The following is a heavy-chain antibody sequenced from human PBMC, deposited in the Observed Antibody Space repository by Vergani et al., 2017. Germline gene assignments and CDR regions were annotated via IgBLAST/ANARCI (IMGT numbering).Heavy chain of an antibody. J-gene: IGHJ6*03. D-gene: IGHD3-3*01. V-gene: IGHV3-48*03. CDR1: GFTFSSYE. CDR2: ISSSGSTI. CDR3: AIVRRSYYMDV. Sequence: EVQLVESGGGLVQPGGSLRLSCAASGFTFSSYEMNWVRQAPGKGLEWVSYISSSGSTIYYADAVKGRFTISRDNAKNSLYLQMDSLRAEDTAVYYCAIVRRSYYMDVWGKGTTVTVSS.